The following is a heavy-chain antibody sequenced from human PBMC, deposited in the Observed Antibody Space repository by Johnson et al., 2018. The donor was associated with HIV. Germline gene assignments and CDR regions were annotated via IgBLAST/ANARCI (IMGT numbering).Heavy chain of an antibody. V-gene: IGHV3-74*02. D-gene: IGHD4-17*01. CDR3: ASTDDALDI. J-gene: IGHJ3*02. CDR1: GFTFSTYW. CDR2: INSDGSST. Sequence: VQLVESGGGVVQPGGSLRLSCAASGFTFSTYWMHWVRQAPGKGLVWISRINSDGSSTTYADSVKGRFTISRDNSKNTLYLQMNSLRAEDTAVYYCASTDDALDIWGQGSMVTVSS.